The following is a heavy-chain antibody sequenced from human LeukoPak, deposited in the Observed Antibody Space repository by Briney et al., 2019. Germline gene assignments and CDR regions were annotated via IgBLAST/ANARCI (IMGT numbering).Heavy chain of an antibody. D-gene: IGHD5-18*01. CDR1: GFTFSSYS. V-gene: IGHV3-21*01. Sequence: GGSLRLSCAASGFTFSSYSMNWVRQAPGKGLEWVSSISSSSSYIYYADSVKGRFTISRDNAKNPLYLQMNSLRAEDTAVYYCARSGYSYGYFLDYWGQGTLVTVSS. CDR3: ARSGYSYGYFLDY. J-gene: IGHJ4*02. CDR2: ISSSSSYI.